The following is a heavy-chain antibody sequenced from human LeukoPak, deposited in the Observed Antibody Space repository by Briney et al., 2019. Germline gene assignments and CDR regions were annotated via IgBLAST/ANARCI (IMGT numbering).Heavy chain of an antibody. CDR3: GTEISKFRYDSSGYYLGY. Sequence: GGSLRLSCAASGFTFSSYWMHWVRQAPGKGLVWVSRINSDGSSTSYADSVKGRFTISRDNAKNTLYLQMNSLRTEDTAVYYCGTEISKFRYDSSGYYLGYWGQGTLVTVSS. J-gene: IGHJ4*02. D-gene: IGHD3-22*01. CDR2: INSDGSST. CDR1: GFTFSSYW. V-gene: IGHV3-74*01.